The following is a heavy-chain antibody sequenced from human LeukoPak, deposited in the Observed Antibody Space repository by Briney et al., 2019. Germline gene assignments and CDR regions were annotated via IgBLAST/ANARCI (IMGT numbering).Heavy chain of an antibody. CDR2: IRYDGSNK. CDR1: GFTFSSYG. V-gene: IGHV3-30*02. J-gene: IGHJ4*02. CDR3: AKTRPVCSSTSCSNFDY. Sequence: GGSLRLSCAASGFTFSSYGMHWVRQAPGKGLEWVAFIRYDGSNKYYADSVKGRFTISRDNSKNTLYLQMNSLRAEDTAVYYCAKTRPVCSSTSCSNFDYWGQGTLVTVSS. D-gene: IGHD2-2*01.